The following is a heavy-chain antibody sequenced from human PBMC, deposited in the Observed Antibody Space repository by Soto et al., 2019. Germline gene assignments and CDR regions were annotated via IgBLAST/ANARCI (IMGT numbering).Heavy chain of an antibody. J-gene: IGHJ6*02. CDR2: IGTAGDT. CDR1: GFTFSSYD. V-gene: IGHV3-13*01. Sequence: GGSLRLSCAASGFTFSSYDMHWVRQATGKGLEWVSAIGTAGDTYYPGSVKGRFTISRENAKNSLYLQMNSLRAGDTAVYYWARNYSAARYYGMDVWGQGTTVTVSS. CDR3: ARNYSAARYYGMDV. D-gene: IGHD6-6*01.